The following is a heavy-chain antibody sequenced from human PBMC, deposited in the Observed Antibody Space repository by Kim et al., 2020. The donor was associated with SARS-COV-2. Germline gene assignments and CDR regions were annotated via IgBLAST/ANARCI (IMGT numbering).Heavy chain of an antibody. J-gene: IGHJ6*02. Sequence: ASVKVSCKASGYTFTSYGMSWVRQAPGQGLEWMGWISAYNGNTNYAQKLQGRVTMTTDTSTSTAYMELRSLRSDDTAVYYCARELRRCSSSWGGYYYYGMDVWGPGNTVHVPS. D-gene: IGHD6-13*01. V-gene: IGHV1-18*01. CDR3: ARELRRCSSSWGGYYYYGMDV. CDR2: ISAYNGNT. CDR1: GYTFTSYG.